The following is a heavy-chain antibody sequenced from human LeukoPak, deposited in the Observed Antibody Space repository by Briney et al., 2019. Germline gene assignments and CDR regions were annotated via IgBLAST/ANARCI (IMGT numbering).Heavy chain of an antibody. CDR1: GFPFGGYG. J-gene: IGHJ4*02. CDR2: IAYDGSRA. V-gene: IGHV3-33*01. Sequence: GRSLRLSCAGSGFPFGGYGMLWFRQAPGKGLEWVAVIAYDGSRAFYADTVKGRFTISRDNSKNTMSVQMDDLRAEDTAVYYCTRYNNDHFDYWGQGTLVTVSS. D-gene: IGHD1-14*01. CDR3: TRYNNDHFDY.